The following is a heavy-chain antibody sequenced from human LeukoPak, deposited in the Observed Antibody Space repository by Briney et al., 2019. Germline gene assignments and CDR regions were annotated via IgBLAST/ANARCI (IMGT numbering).Heavy chain of an antibody. CDR1: GGSFSGYY. D-gene: IGHD3-10*01. CDR2: INHSGST. Sequence: SETLSLTCAVYGGSFSGYYWSWIRQPPGKGLEWIGEINHSGSTNYNPSLKSRVTISVDTSKNQFSLKLSSVTAADTAVYYCARVSGGVLMVRGVQPYYFDYWGQGTLATVSS. J-gene: IGHJ4*02. V-gene: IGHV4-34*01. CDR3: ARVSGGVLMVRGVQPYYFDY.